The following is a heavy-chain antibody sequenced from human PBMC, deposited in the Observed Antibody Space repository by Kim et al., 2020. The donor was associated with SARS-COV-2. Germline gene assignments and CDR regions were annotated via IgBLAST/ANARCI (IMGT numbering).Heavy chain of an antibody. J-gene: IGHJ3*02. CDR3: AKERDYGSGTGDAFDI. CDR1: GFTFRTYG. V-gene: IGHV3-30*18. D-gene: IGHD3-10*01. Sequence: GGSLRLSCEASGFTFRTYGIHWVRQAPGKGLEWVSKISYDGTDTYYGDSVKGRFTISRDNSKKTLYMQMNNARVEDTGIYFCAKERDYGSGTGDAFDIWGRGTMVTVSS. CDR2: ISYDGTDT.